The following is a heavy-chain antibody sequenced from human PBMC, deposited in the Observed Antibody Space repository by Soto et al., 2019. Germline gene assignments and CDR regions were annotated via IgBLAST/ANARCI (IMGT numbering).Heavy chain of an antibody. CDR1: GYTFTSYV. D-gene: IGHD5-12*01. V-gene: IGHV1-18*04. CDR3: ARGYSGYDHRDHNFDY. Sequence: QVQLVQSGAEVKKPGASVKVSCKASGYTFTSYVISWVRQAPGQGLEWMGWLSAYNGNTNYAQKLQGRVTMTTDTSTSTADMELMSLRSDDTAVYYCARGYSGYDHRDHNFDYWGQGTLVTVSS. CDR2: LSAYNGNT. J-gene: IGHJ4*02.